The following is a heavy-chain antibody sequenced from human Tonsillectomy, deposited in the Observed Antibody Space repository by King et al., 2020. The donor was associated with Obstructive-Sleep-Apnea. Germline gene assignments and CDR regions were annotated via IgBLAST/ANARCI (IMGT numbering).Heavy chain of an antibody. D-gene: IGHD4-17*01. Sequence: VQLVESGGGLVQPGGSLRLSCAASGFTFSSYSMNWVRQAPGKGLEWVSYISIIISTIYYADSVKGRFTISRDNAKNSLYLQMNSLRAEDTAMYYCARATYGDYEVFDYWGQGTLVTVSS. CDR1: GFTFSSYS. CDR2: ISIIISTI. CDR3: ARATYGDYEVFDY. J-gene: IGHJ4*02. V-gene: IGHV3-48*01.